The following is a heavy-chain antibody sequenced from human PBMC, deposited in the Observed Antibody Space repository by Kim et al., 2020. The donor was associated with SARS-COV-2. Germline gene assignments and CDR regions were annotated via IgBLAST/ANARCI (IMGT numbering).Heavy chain of an antibody. CDR3: ARGGITMVRGVISFDY. V-gene: IGHV1-46*01. J-gene: IGHJ4*02. D-gene: IGHD3-10*01. Sequence: KFQGRVTMTRDTSTSTVYMELSSLRSEDTAVYYCARGGITMVRGVISFDYWGQGTLVTVSS.